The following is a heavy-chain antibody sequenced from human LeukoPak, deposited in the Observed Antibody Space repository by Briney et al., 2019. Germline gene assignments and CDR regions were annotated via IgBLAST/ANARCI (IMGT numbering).Heavy chain of an antibody. CDR1: GFTFSSYA. CDR2: ISGSGGST. CDR3: ARSGYCSSTSCYRSPYYYYYYMDV. Sequence: GGSLRLSCAASGFTFSSYAMSWVRQAPGKGLEWVSAISGSGGSTYYADSVKGRFTISRDNSKNTLYLQMNSLRAEDTAVYYCARSGYCSSTSCYRSPYYYYYYMDVWGKGTTVTVSS. D-gene: IGHD2-2*02. J-gene: IGHJ6*03. V-gene: IGHV3-23*01.